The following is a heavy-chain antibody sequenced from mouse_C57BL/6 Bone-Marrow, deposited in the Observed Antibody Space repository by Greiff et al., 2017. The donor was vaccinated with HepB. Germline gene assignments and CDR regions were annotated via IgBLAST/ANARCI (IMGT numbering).Heavy chain of an antibody. J-gene: IGHJ2*01. V-gene: IGHV5-4*01. Sequence: EVQVVESGGGLVKPGGSLKLSCAASGFTFSSYAMSWVRQTPEKRLEWVATISDGGSYTYYPDNVKGRFTISRDNAKNNLYLQMSHLKSEDTAMYYCARGRLRGYFDCWGQGTTLTVSS. CDR3: ARGRLRGYFDC. CDR2: ISDGGSYT. D-gene: IGHD3-3*01. CDR1: GFTFSSYA.